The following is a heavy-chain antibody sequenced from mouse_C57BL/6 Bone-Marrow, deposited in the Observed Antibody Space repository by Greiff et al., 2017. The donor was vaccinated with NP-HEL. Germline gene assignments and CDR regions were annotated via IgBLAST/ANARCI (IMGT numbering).Heavy chain of an antibody. D-gene: IGHD1-1*01. J-gene: IGHJ4*01. CDR2: IYPGDGDT. CDR3: ARGDYGSSRFGYAMDN. CDR1: GYAFRNSC. V-gene: IGHV1-80*01. Sequence: QFQLQPSGAELVKPGASVKISFQASGYAFRNSCMNWVKDRPGKGLDWIGHIYPGDGDTKYNVKFKGKATLTADQSSTPPYLQVSSMNYGDYAVYLCARGDYGSSRFGYAMDNWGQGTSVTVSS.